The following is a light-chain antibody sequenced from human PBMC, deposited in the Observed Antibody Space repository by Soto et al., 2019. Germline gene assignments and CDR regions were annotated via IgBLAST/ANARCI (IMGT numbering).Light chain of an antibody. Sequence: DIQMTQSPSTLSASVGDRVTITCRASQSVSTWVAWYQQKPGKAPKSLIHDASNLKSGVPSRFSGSGSGTGFTLTINSLQPDDFATYYCQQYNSYSRTFGQGTKVDIK. CDR1: QSVSTW. CDR2: DAS. J-gene: IGKJ1*01. CDR3: QQYNSYSRT. V-gene: IGKV1-5*01.